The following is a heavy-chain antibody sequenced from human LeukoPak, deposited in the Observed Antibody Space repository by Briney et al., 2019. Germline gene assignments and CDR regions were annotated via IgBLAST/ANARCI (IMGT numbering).Heavy chain of an antibody. J-gene: IGHJ3*02. CDR3: GREDRIVLGNDALDI. CDR1: GFTFSSYA. D-gene: IGHD2-2*01. CDR2: ISYDGSNK. Sequence: GRSLRLSCAASGFTFSSYAMHWVRQAPGKGLEWVAVISYDGSNKYYADSVKGRFTISRDNSKNTLYLQMNSLRGEDTAVYYCGREDRIVLGNDALDIWGQGTMVTVSS. V-gene: IGHV3-30*04.